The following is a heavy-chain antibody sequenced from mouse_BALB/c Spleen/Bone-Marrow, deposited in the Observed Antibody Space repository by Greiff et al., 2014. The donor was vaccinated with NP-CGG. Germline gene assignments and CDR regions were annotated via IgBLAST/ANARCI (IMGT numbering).Heavy chain of an antibody. V-gene: IGHV14-3*02. CDR3: ARYYYGSSYFDY. CDR1: GFNIKDTY. D-gene: IGHD1-1*01. Sequence: EVKLVESGAELVKPGASVKLSCTASGFNIKDTYMHWVKQRPEQGLEWIGRIDPANGNTKYDPKFQGKATITADTFSNTAYLQLSSLTSEDTAVYYCARYYYGSSYFDYWGQGTTLTVSS. CDR2: IDPANGNT. J-gene: IGHJ2*01.